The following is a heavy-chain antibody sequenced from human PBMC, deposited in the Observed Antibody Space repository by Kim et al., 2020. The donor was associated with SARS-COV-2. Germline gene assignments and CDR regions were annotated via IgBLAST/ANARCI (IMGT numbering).Heavy chain of an antibody. CDR3: SRGTRSPGKALDI. V-gene: IGHV4-59*13. CDR2: IYYSGST. D-gene: IGHD3-10*01. J-gene: IGHJ3*02. CDR1: GGSISYYY. Sequence: SETLSLTCTVSGGSISYYYWSWIRQPPGKGLEWIGYIYYSGSTYYNPSLKSRVTISVDTSKNQFSLKLSSVTAADTAVYYCSRGTRSPGKALDIWGQGTMVTVSS.